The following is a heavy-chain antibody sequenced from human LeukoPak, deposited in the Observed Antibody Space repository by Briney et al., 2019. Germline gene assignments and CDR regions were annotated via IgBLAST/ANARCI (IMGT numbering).Heavy chain of an antibody. D-gene: IGHD2-2*01. Sequence: GGSLTLLCAATGFTFSNYAMKWVRQAPGKGLEWVSSDSGSGGYTYYVDSVRGRFTISRDNSKNTLYLQLHSLTAEDTAVYYCAKARDIVVVPADMCALDVWGQGTTVTVSS. CDR1: GFTFSNYA. CDR3: AKARDIVVVPADMCALDV. J-gene: IGHJ6*01. CDR2: DSGSGGYT. V-gene: IGHV3-23*01.